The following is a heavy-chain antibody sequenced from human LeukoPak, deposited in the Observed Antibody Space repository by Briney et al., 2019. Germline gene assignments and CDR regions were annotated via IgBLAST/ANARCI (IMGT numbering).Heavy chain of an antibody. CDR1: GYTFTSYY. CDR3: ARGGGGLRTYYYYYMDV. CDR2: INPSGGST. Sequence: ASVKVSCKASGYTFTSYYMHWVRQAPGQGLEWMGIINPSGGSTSYAQKVQGRVNMTSDMSTSTVYMELSSLRSEDTAVYYCARGGGGLRTYYYYYMDVWGKGTTVTVSS. J-gene: IGHJ6*03. D-gene: IGHD4-17*01. V-gene: IGHV1-46*01.